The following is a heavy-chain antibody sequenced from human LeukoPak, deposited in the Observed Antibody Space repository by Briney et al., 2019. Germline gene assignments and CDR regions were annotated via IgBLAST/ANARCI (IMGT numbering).Heavy chain of an antibody. Sequence: ASVKVSCKASGYTFTSYAMHWMRQAPGQRLEWMGWINVGNGNTKYSQKFQGRVAFTRDTSASTAYMELSSLRSEDTAVFYCARVNSFEVGSYGYFDYWGQGTLVTVSS. V-gene: IGHV1-3*01. CDR2: INVGNGNT. D-gene: IGHD3-10*01. CDR3: ARVNSFEVGSYGYFDY. J-gene: IGHJ4*02. CDR1: GYTFTSYA.